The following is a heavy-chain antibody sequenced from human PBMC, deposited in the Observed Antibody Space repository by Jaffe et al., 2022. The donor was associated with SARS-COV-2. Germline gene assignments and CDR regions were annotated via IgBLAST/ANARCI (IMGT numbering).Heavy chain of an antibody. D-gene: IGHD3-16*01. CDR3: ATASEGATDLGDYYYGMDV. Sequence: QVQLVQSGAEVKKPGASVKVSCKVSGYTLTELSMHWVRQAPGKGLEWMGGFDPEDGETIYAQKFQGRVTMTEDTSTDTAYMELSSLRSEDTAVYYCATASEGATDLGDYYYGMDVWGQGTTVTVSS. CDR2: FDPEDGET. CDR1: GYTLTELS. V-gene: IGHV1-24*01. J-gene: IGHJ6*02.